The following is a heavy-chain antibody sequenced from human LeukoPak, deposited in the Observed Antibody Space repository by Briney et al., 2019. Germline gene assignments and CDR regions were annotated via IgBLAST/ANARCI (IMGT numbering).Heavy chain of an antibody. J-gene: IGHJ4*02. V-gene: IGHV4-30-4*08. CDR3: ARVYRSPYYFDY. CDR2: IYYSGST. Sequence: SETLSLTCTVSGGSISSGDYYWSWIRQPPGKGLEWIGYIYYSGSTYYNPSLKIRVTISVDTSKNQFSLKLSSVTAADTAVYYCARVYRSPYYFDYWGQGTLVTVSS. D-gene: IGHD3-16*02. CDR1: GGSISSGDYY.